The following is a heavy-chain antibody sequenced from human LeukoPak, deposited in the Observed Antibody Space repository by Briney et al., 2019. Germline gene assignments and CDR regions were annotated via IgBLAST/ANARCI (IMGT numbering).Heavy chain of an antibody. Sequence: GGSLRLSCEASGFSFSAAWMTWVRQAPGKGLEWVATIKNDGSDKYYVDSVKGRFTLSRDNAKNLVYLQMNSLRVEDTAVYYCVNLGYSDGGQGTLVTVSS. CDR2: IKNDGSDK. D-gene: IGHD5-12*01. CDR3: VNLGYSD. CDR1: GFSFSAAW. V-gene: IGHV3-7*01. J-gene: IGHJ4*02.